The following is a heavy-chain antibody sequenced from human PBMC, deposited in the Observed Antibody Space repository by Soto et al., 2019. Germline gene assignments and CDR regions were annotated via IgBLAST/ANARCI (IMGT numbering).Heavy chain of an antibody. J-gene: IGHJ3*02. CDR1: GYTFTGYY. Sequence: ASVKVSCKASGYTFTGYYMHWVRQAPGQGLEWMGWINPNSGGTNYAQKFQGWVTMTRDTSISTAYMELSRLRSDDTAVYYCAREQYYYGSGSYYNIDAFDIWGQGTMVTVS. CDR3: AREQYYYGSGSYYNIDAFDI. CDR2: INPNSGGT. V-gene: IGHV1-2*04. D-gene: IGHD3-10*01.